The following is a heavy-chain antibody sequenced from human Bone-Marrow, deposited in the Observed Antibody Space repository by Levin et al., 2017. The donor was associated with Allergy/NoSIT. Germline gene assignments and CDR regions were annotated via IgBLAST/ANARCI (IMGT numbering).Heavy chain of an antibody. CDR3: ARVGPTPPWYDAFDI. CDR1: GGSFSGYY. Sequence: SETLSLTCAVYGGSFSGYYWSWIRQPPGKGLEWIGEINHSGSTNYNPSLKSRVTISVDTSKNQFSLKLSSVTAADTAVYYCARVGPTPPWYDAFDIWGQGTMVTVSS. D-gene: IGHD2-15*01. V-gene: IGHV4-34*01. J-gene: IGHJ3*02. CDR2: INHSGST.